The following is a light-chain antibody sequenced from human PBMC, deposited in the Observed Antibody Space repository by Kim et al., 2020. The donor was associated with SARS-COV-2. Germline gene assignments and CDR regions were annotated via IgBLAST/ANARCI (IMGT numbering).Light chain of an antibody. CDR2: WTS. J-gene: IGKJ2*03. CDR3: QQYYSTPPS. CDR1: QTVLYTSNNKNY. V-gene: IGKV4-1*01. Sequence: RAPLTCNSTQTVLYTSNNKNYLAWYQQKPGQAPKLLIYWTSIRESGLSDRFSVSGSETGFTLTISSLQAEDVAVYYYQQYYSTPPSFCQGTKLEI.